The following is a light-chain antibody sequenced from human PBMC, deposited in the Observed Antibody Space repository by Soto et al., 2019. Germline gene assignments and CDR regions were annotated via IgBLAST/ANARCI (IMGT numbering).Light chain of an antibody. CDR2: HAS. V-gene: IGKV1-5*01. J-gene: IGKJ1*01. CDR3: QQYRTYS. CDR1: ESISNW. Sequence: IQLTQSPTTLPASVGDRVTLTCRASESISNWLAWYQQRPGTAPTLLIYHASILETAVPSRFSGNGSGTEFTLTISSLQPGDFATYYCQQYRTYSFGQGSRVEIK.